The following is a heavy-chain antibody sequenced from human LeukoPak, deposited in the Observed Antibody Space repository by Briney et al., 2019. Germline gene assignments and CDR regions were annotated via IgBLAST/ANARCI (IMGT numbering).Heavy chain of an antibody. CDR2: INPSGGST. D-gene: IGHD6-6*01. Sequence: ASVKVSCKASGYTFTSYYMHWVRQAPGQGLEWMGIINPSGGSTSYAQKFQGRVTMTRDMSTSTVYMELSSLRSEDTAVYYCARAETSKYSSSYYYYYYMDVWGKGTTVTVSS. CDR1: GYTFTSYY. V-gene: IGHV1-46*01. CDR3: ARAETSKYSSSYYYYYYMDV. J-gene: IGHJ6*03.